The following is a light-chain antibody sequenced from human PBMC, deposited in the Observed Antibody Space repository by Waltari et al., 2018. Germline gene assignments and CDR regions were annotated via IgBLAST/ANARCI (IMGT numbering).Light chain of an antibody. Sequence: QSALTQPASVSGSPGQSITLSCTGTSSDVGGYNYVSWYQQHPGKAPKLMIFDVSKRPSGVSHRFSGSKSGSTASLTISGLQAEDEADFYCNSYTSSSTWVFGGGTKLTVL. CDR3: NSYTSSSTWV. J-gene: IGLJ3*02. V-gene: IGLV2-14*01. CDR2: DVS. CDR1: SSDVGGYNY.